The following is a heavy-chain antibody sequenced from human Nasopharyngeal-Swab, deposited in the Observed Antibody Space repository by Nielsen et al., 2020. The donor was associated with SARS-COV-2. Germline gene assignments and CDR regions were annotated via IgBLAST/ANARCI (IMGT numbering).Heavy chain of an antibody. D-gene: IGHD6-19*01. CDR3: ARGDSPYSSGWYVHSGLYYYYYMDV. Sequence: WIRQPPGKGLERIGYIYYSGSTNYNTSLKSRVTISVDTYKNQFSLKLSSVTAADTAVYYCARGDSPYSSGWYVHSGLYYYYYMDVWGKGTTVTVSS. CDR2: IYYSGST. J-gene: IGHJ6*03. V-gene: IGHV4-59*01.